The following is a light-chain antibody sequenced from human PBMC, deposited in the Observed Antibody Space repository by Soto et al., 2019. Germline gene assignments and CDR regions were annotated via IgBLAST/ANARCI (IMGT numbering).Light chain of an antibody. CDR1: SSDVGGYNY. Sequence: QSALTQPASVSGSTGQSITISCTGTSSDVGGYNYVSWYQQHPGKAPKLMIYEVNNRPSGVSNRFSGSKSGNTASLTISGLQAEDEADYYCSSYTSSSTLGVFGGGTKLTVL. J-gene: IGLJ2*01. CDR2: EVN. CDR3: SSYTSSSTLGV. V-gene: IGLV2-14*01.